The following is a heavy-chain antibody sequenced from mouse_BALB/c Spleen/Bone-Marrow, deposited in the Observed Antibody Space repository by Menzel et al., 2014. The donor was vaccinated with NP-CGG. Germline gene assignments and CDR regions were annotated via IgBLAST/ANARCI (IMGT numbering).Heavy chain of an antibody. CDR3: ARLSYYGRFAY. Sequence: EVQLVESGGGLVQPGGSLKLSCAASGFDFSRYWMSWVRQAPGKGLEWIGEINPNSSTINYTPSLKDKFIISRDNAKNTLYLQMSKVRSEDTALYYCARLSYYGRFAYWGQGTLVTVSA. J-gene: IGHJ3*01. V-gene: IGHV4-1*02. CDR2: INPNSSTI. CDR1: GFDFSRYW. D-gene: IGHD1-1*01.